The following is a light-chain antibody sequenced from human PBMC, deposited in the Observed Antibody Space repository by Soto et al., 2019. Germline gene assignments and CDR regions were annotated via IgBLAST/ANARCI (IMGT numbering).Light chain of an antibody. V-gene: IGLV2-14*01. J-gene: IGLJ2*01. CDR2: DVS. Sequence: QSALTQPASVSGSPGQSITISCTGTSSDVGVYNYVSWYQQHPGKAPKLMIYDVSNRPSGVSNRFSGSKSGNTASLTISGLQAKDEADYYCSSYTSSRTLVFGGRTKVTVL. CDR1: SSDVGVYNY. CDR3: SSYTSSRTLV.